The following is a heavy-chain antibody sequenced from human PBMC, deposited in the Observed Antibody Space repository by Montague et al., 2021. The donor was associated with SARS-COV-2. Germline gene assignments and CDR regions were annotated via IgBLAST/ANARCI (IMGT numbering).Heavy chain of an antibody. V-gene: IGHV4-39*07. CDR3: ATGPPSGLSVAGFDY. CDR1: GDSVSNDRYY. D-gene: IGHD6-19*01. Sequence: SETLSLTCTVSGDSVSNDRYYWGWIRQSPGKGLEWIGTIYFLGNTYYSPSLKSRVTMSVDTSKNQLSLRLTSVTAADTAVYYCATGPPSGLSVAGFDYWGQGTLVTVSS. CDR2: IYFLGNT. J-gene: IGHJ4*02.